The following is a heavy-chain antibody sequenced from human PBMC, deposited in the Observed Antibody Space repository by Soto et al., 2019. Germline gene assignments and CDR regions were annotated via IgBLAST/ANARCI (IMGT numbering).Heavy chain of an antibody. D-gene: IGHD6-13*01. V-gene: IGHV4-59*01. J-gene: IGHJ4*02. Sequence: QVQLQESGPGLVKPSETLSLTCTVSGVSISFYFWSWIRQPPGKGLEWIAYIDSSGSTKYNPSLKSRGTISLDTSRNQLSLKLTSVTAADTAVYYCAREGYSSRWNPIDYWGQGTQVTVSS. CDR3: AREGYSSRWNPIDY. CDR1: GVSISFYF. CDR2: IDSSGST.